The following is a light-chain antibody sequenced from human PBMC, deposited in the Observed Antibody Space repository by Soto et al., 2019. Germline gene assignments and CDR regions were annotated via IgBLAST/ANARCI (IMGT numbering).Light chain of an antibody. V-gene: IGLV2-14*01. CDR2: EVS. J-gene: IGLJ2*01. Sequence: QSALTQPASVSGSPGQSITISCTGTSSDVGGYNYVSWYQQHPGKAPKLMIYEVSNRPSGVSNRFSGSKSGNTASLTNSGLQAEDEADYYCSSYTSSSTLVFGGGTKVTVL. CDR3: SSYTSSSTLV. CDR1: SSDVGGYNY.